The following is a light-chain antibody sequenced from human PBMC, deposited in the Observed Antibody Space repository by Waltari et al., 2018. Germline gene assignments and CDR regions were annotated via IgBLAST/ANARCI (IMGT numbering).Light chain of an antibody. Sequence: EIVMTQSPATLSVSPGERASLSCRASQSVGSSLAWYQQKPGQAPRLLIYRASTRATGIPARFSGSGSGTEFTLTISSLQSEDFAVYYCQQYNDWPPWTFGQGTKVEMK. V-gene: IGKV3-15*01. J-gene: IGKJ1*01. CDR3: QQYNDWPPWT. CDR2: RAS. CDR1: QSVGSS.